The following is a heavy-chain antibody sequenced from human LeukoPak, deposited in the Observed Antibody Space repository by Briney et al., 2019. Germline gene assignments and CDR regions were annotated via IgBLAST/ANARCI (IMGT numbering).Heavy chain of an antibody. D-gene: IGHD5-24*01. CDR1: GFTFSSYA. J-gene: IGHJ4*02. V-gene: IGHV3-23*01. Sequence: GGSLRLSCAASGFTFSSYAMSWVRQAPEKGLEWVSAISGSGGSTYYADSVKGRFTISRDNSKNTLYLQMNSLRAEDTAVYYCAKGQDGYNLVFDYWGQGTLVTVSS. CDR3: AKGQDGYNLVFDY. CDR2: ISGSGGST.